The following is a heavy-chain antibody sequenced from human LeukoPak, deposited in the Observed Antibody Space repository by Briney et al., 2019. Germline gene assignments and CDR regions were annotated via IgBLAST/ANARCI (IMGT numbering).Heavy chain of an antibody. Sequence: SETLSLTCTVSGGSISSYYWSWIRQPPGKGLEWIGYIYYSGSTNYNPSLKSRVTISVDTSKNQFSLKLSSVTAADTAVYYCARDQMVRGLRPFDYWGQGTLVTVSS. CDR3: ARDQMVRGLRPFDY. J-gene: IGHJ4*02. D-gene: IGHD3-10*01. CDR1: GGSISSYY. CDR2: IYYSGST. V-gene: IGHV4-59*01.